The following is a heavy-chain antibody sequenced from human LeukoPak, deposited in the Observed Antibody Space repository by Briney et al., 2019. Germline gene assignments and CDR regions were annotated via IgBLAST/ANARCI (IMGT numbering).Heavy chain of an antibody. CDR3: ARDRGYCSSTSCYADNWFDP. V-gene: IGHV3-30*14. D-gene: IGHD2-2*01. CDR2: ISYDGSNK. Sequence: GGSLRLSCAASGFTFSGYPIHWVRQAPGKGLEWVAVISYDGSNKYYADSVKGRFTISRDNSKNTLYLQMNSLRAEDTAVYYCARDRGYCSSTSCYADNWFDPWGQGTLVTVSS. J-gene: IGHJ5*02. CDR1: GFTFSGYP.